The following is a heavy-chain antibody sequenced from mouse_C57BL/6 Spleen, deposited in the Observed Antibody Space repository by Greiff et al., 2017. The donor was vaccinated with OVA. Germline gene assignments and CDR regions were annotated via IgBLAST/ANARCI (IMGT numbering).Heavy chain of an antibody. CDR3: TRRAPYYYGSSPWFAY. V-gene: IGHV1-15*01. CDR1: GYTFTDYE. D-gene: IGHD1-1*01. CDR2: IDPETGGT. J-gene: IGHJ3*01. Sequence: QVQLQQSGAELVRPGASVTLSCKASGYTFTDYEMHWVKQTPVHGLEWIGAIDPETGGTAYNQKFKGKAILTADKSSSTAYMELRSLTSEDSAVYYCTRRAPYYYGSSPWFAYWGQGTLVTVSA.